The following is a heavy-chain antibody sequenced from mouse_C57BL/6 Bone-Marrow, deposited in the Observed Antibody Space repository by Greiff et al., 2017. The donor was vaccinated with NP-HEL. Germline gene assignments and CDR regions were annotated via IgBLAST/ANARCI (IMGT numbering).Heavy chain of an antibody. J-gene: IGHJ2*01. CDR3: ARHSLLRLYYFDY. CDR2: IYPGDGDT. D-gene: IGHD1-2*01. CDR1: GYAFSSYW. Sequence: QVQLKESGAELVKPGASVKISCKASGYAFSSYWMNWVKQRPGKGLEWIGQIYPGDGDTNYNGKFKGKATLTADQSSSTAYMQLSILTSEDASVYFCARHSLLRLYYFDYWGQGTTLTVSS. V-gene: IGHV1-80*01.